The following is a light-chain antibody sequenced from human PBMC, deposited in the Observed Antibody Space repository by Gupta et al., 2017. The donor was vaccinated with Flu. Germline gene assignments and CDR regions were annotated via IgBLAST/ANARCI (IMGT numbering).Light chain of an antibody. V-gene: IGKV3-11*01. J-gene: IGKJ1*01. CDR3: QQCSNWPPQGWT. CDR1: QSLSTN. CDR2: DVY. Sequence: ATLSCRASQSLSTNLAWYQQRPGQPPRLLIYDVYKRATGIPARFSGSGSGTDFTLTISSLEPEDFVVYYCQQCSNWPPQGWTFGQGTKVEIK.